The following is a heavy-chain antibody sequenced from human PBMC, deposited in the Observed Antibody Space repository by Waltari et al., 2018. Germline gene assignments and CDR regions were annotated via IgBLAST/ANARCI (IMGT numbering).Heavy chain of an antibody. CDR3: ARAPRGYSSTDAFDI. CDR2: IIPIFGKA. Sequence: QVQLVQSGAGVKKPGSSVQVSCKASGGTFSSYAISRVRQAPGQGLEWMGGIIPIFGKANYAQKFQGRVTITTDESTSTAYMELSSLRSEDTAVYYCARAPRGYSSTDAFDIWGQGTMVTVSS. V-gene: IGHV1-69*05. CDR1: GGTFSSYA. J-gene: IGHJ3*02. D-gene: IGHD6-13*01.